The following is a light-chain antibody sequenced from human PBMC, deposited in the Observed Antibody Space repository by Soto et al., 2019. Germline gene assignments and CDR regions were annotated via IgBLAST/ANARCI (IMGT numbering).Light chain of an antibody. CDR2: GAS. V-gene: IGKV3-20*01. J-gene: IGKJ2*01. CDR1: QSVSSNY. Sequence: EIVLTQSPGTLSLSPRERATLSCRASQSVSSNYLAWYQQKPDQAPRLLIYGASRGAAGIPDRFSGSGSGTDFSLTISRLEPEDFAVYFCQQDGRSPMFTFGQGTKLEIK. CDR3: QQDGRSPMFT.